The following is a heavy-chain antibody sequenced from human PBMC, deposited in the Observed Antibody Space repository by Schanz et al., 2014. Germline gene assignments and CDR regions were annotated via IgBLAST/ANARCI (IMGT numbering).Heavy chain of an antibody. V-gene: IGHV3-7*01. CDR3: VREESDYGAGSYRY. CDR1: GFTFTNYW. D-gene: IGHD3-10*01. Sequence: EVQLVESGGGLVQPGGSLRLFCAASGFTFTNYWMTWVRQAPGKGLEWVANINLDGSGKIYLGSVRGRFAISRDDAQNSVYLQMNSLRAEDTSVYHCVREESDYGAGSYRYWGPGTLVTVSS. CDR2: INLDGSGK. J-gene: IGHJ4*02.